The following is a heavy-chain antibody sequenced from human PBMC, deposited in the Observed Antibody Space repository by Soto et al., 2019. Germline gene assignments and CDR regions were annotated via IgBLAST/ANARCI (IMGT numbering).Heavy chain of an antibody. Sequence: QVQLVQSGAEVKKPGASMRVSCRASDFFFAYNFNWVRQVPGQGLEWMGWMDPKNGDTDYSQKFRGRVSMTRNASLSTAFLEVSSLRPDDTATNCYSIESTRGHSELFTAARVEYLYMAVWCKGTTVTFS. J-gene: IGHJ6*03. CDR1: DFFFAYN. CDR2: MDPKNGDT. D-gene: IGHD2-8*02. V-gene: IGHV1-8*01. CDR3: SIESTRGHSELFTAARVEYLYMAV.